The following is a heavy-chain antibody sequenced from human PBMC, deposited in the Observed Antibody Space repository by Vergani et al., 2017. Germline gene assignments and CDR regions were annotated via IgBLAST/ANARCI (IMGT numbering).Heavy chain of an antibody. V-gene: IGHV4-61*10. CDR2: IFSSGTT. CDR1: GGSVRTSIGYY. CDR3: ARNPYCGGDCYSDAFDI. Sequence: VQLQESGPGLVKPSQTLSLSCTVSGGSVRTSIGYYWTWIRQPAGKTLEWIWEIFSSGTTNYNPSFKNRVTISVDTSKNQFSLKLSSVTAADTAVYYCARNPYCGGDCYSDAFDIWGQGTMVTVSS. J-gene: IGHJ3*02. D-gene: IGHD2-21*02.